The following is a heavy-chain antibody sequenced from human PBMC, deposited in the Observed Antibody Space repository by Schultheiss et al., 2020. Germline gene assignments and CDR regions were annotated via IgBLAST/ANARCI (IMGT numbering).Heavy chain of an antibody. CDR2: IWYDGSNK. CDR3: ARDQAWLVEFDY. CDR1: GFTFSSYA. V-gene: IGHV3-33*08. J-gene: IGHJ4*02. Sequence: GGSLRLSCAASGFTFSSYAMSWVRQAPGKGLEWVAVIWYDGSNKYYADSVKGRFTISRDNSKDTLYVQMNSLRAEDTAVYYCARDQAWLVEFDYWGQGTLGTVSA. D-gene: IGHD6-19*01.